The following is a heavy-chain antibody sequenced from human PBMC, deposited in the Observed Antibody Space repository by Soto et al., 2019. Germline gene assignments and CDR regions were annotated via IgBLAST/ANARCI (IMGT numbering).Heavy chain of an antibody. CDR3: ARGRQWLVKDYYGMDV. Sequence: AACGVSVKSSGVSWLRQAQGKGLEWVANIKQDGSEKYYVDSVKGRFTISRDNAKNSLYLQMNSLRAEDTAVYYCARGRQWLVKDYYGMDVWGQGTTVTVSS. CDR2: IKQDGSEK. CDR1: GVSVKSSG. D-gene: IGHD6-19*01. V-gene: IGHV3-7*03. J-gene: IGHJ6*02.